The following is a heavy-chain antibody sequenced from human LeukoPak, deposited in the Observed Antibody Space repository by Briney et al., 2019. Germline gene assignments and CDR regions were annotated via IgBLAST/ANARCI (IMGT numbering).Heavy chain of an antibody. CDR3: AKCRLGYYYMDV. D-gene: IGHD2-2*01. Sequence: ASVKVSCKASGGTFSSYAISWVRQAPGQGLEWMGGIIPIFGTANYAQKFQGRVTITTDESTSTAYMELRSLRSEDTAVYYCAKCRLGYYYMDVWGKGTTVTVSS. V-gene: IGHV1-69*05. J-gene: IGHJ6*03. CDR1: GGTFSSYA. CDR2: IIPIFGTA.